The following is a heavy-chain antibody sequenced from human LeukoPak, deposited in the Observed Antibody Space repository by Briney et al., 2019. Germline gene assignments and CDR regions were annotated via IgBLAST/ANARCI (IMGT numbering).Heavy chain of an antibody. CDR2: IYYSGST. CDR1: GGSISSHY. D-gene: IGHD6-13*01. V-gene: IGHV4-59*11. Sequence: KTSETLSLTCTVSGGSISSHYWSWLRQPPGKGLEWLGYIYYSGSTDYNPSLKGRVTIAVDTSKNQFSLKLSSVTAADTAVYYCAREGSSWYPNWFDPWGQGALVTVSS. CDR3: AREGSSWYPNWFDP. J-gene: IGHJ5*02.